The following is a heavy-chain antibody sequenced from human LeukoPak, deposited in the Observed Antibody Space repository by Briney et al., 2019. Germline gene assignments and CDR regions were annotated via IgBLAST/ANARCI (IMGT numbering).Heavy chain of an antibody. J-gene: IGHJ3*01. CDR3: ARVKNWNDVIALDV. Sequence: PSETLSLTCTVSARSISTYYWSWIWQPPGKGLGWIGYIHYSGSTNYNPSLKSRVTISVDTSKNQFSLKLSSVTAADTAVYYCARVKNWNDVIALDVWGQGTMVTVSS. D-gene: IGHD1-1*01. V-gene: IGHV4-59*01. CDR2: IHYSGST. CDR1: ARSISTYY.